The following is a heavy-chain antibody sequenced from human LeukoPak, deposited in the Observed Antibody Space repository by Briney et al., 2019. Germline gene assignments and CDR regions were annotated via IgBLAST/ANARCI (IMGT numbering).Heavy chain of an antibody. CDR2: INPNSGGT. V-gene: IGHV1-2*02. D-gene: IGHD1-1*01. CDR3: ARDALHPLSGYMDV. J-gene: IGHJ6*03. Sequence: ASVKVSCKASGYTFTGYYMHWVRQAPGQGLEWMGCINPNSGGTNYAQKFQGRVTMTRDTSISTAYMELSRLRSDDTAVYYCARDALHPLSGYMDVWGKGTTVTVSS. CDR1: GYTFTGYY.